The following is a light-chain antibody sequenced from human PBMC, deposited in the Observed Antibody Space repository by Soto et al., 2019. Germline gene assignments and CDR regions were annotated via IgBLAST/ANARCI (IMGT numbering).Light chain of an antibody. J-gene: IGLJ7*01. CDR1: SSNIGSNT. CDR3: AAWDDSLNGTV. CDR2: SNN. Sequence: QSVLTQPPSASGTPGQRVTISCSGSSSNIGSNTVNWYQQLPGTAPKLLIYSNNQRPSGVPDRFSGSKSGTSASLAVRGLQAEDVADYYCAAWDDSLNGTVFGGGTQLTVL. V-gene: IGLV1-44*01.